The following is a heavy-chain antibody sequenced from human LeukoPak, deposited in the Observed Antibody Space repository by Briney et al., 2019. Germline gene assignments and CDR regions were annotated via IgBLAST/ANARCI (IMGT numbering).Heavy chain of an antibody. Sequence: ASVKVSCKASGGTFSSYAISWVRQAPGQGLEWMGRIIPILGIANYAQKFQGRVTITADKSTSTAYMELSSLRSEDTAVYYCASSSSQVGYCSGGSCPYWFDPWGQGTLVTVSS. CDR2: IIPILGIA. CDR3: ASSSSQVGYCSGGSCPYWFDP. J-gene: IGHJ5*02. CDR1: GGTFSSYA. D-gene: IGHD2-15*01. V-gene: IGHV1-69*04.